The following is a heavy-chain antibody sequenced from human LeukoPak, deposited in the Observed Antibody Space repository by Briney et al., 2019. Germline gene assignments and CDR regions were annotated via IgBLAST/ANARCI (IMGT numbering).Heavy chain of an antibody. Sequence: ASVKVSCKASGYTFINYGMHGVRQAPGQRLEWMGWISAYNGNTNYAQKLQGRVTMTTYTSTSTAYMELRSLRSDDTAVYYCARVRPTIFGVASPAEDYWGQGTLVTVSS. CDR3: ARVRPTIFGVASPAEDY. J-gene: IGHJ4*02. D-gene: IGHD3-3*01. CDR1: GYTFINYG. CDR2: ISAYNGNT. V-gene: IGHV1-18*01.